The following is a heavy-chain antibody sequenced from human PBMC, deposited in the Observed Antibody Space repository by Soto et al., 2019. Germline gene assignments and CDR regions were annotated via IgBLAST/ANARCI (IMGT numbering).Heavy chain of an antibody. J-gene: IGHJ5*02. Sequence: GALRLSCAASGFTFSSYAMSWVRQAPGKGLEWVSAISGSGGSTYYADSVKGRFTISRDNSKNTLYLDMNSLRAEDTAVYYCAKSLNINWKNWFDPWGQGTLVTVSS. V-gene: IGHV3-23*01. CDR3: AKSLNINWKNWFDP. CDR2: ISGSGGST. D-gene: IGHD1-1*01. CDR1: GFTFSSYA.